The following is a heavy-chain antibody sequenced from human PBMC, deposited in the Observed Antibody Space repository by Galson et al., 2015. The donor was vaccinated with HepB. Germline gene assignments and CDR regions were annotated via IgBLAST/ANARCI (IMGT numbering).Heavy chain of an antibody. CDR1: GGTFSTYT. J-gene: IGHJ4*02. D-gene: IGHD6-13*01. V-gene: IGHV1-69*13. CDR3: AREGTAAPTSPVDY. Sequence: SVKVSCKASGGTFSTYTISWVRQAPGQGLEWMGGITPIFGTANYAQKFQGRVTITADESTSTAYMELSSLRSEDTAVYYCAREGTAAPTSPVDYWGQGTQVTVSS. CDR2: ITPIFGTA.